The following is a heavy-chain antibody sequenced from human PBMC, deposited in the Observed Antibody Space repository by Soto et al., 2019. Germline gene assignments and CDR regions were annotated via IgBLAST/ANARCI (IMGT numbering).Heavy chain of an antibody. CDR1: GFTFSSYS. D-gene: IGHD2-2*01. Sequence: GGSLRLSCAASGFTFSSYSMNWVRQAPGKGLEWVSYISSSSSTIYYADSVKGRFTISRDNAKNSLYLQMNSLRAEDTAVYYCARVYCSSTSCYEAFDYWGQGTQVTVSS. J-gene: IGHJ4*02. CDR3: ARVYCSSTSCYEAFDY. V-gene: IGHV3-48*01. CDR2: ISSSSSTI.